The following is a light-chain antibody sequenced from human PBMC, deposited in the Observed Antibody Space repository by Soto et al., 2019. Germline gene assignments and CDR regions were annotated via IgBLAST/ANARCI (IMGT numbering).Light chain of an antibody. CDR3: SSYTATTASYV. CDR2: DVS. Sequence: SVLAQPASVSESPGQSITISCTGTNSDVGGYNYVSWYQQHPGKVPKLMIYDVSYRPSAVSNRFSGSKSGNTASLTISGLQAEDEADYYCSSYTATTASYVFGTGTKVTVL. CDR1: NSDVGGYNY. J-gene: IGLJ1*01. V-gene: IGLV2-14*03.